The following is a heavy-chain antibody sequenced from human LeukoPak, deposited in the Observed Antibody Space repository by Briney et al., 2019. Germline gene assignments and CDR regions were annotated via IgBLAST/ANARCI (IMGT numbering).Heavy chain of an antibody. CDR1: GFTFSSYG. Sequence: PGRSLRLSCAASGFTFSSYGMHWVRQAPGKGLEWVAVISYDGSNKYYADSVKGRFTISRDNSKNTLYLQMNSLRSDDTAVYYCARASRGEYQLPSLPYFWGQGTLVTVSS. CDR3: ARASRGEYQLPSLPYF. CDR2: ISYDGSNK. D-gene: IGHD2-2*01. V-gene: IGHV3-30*03. J-gene: IGHJ4*02.